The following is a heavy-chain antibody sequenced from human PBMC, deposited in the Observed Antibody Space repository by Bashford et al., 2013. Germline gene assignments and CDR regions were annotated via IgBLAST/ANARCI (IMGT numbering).Heavy chain of an antibody. V-gene: IGHV5-51*01. J-gene: IGHJ3*02. CDR1: GYSFYQLL. CDR3: ARRREWLVHHDAFDI. D-gene: IGHD6-19*01. Sequence: ESLKISCKGSGYSFYQLLDRLGAPDARKGLSGWGSSILVTLIPDTSPSVPKATVTXSADKSISTAYLQWSSLKASDTAMYYCARRREWLVHHDAFDIWGQGTMVTVSS. CDR2: SILVTLIP.